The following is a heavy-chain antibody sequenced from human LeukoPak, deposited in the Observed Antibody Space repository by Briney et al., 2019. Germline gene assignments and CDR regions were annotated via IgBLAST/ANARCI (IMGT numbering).Heavy chain of an antibody. CDR2: IYYSGST. D-gene: IGHD4-17*01. CDR1: GGSISSYY. CDR3: ARGVHGDYRWYFDL. V-gene: IGHV4-59*01. J-gene: IGHJ2*01. Sequence: PSETLSLTCTVSGGSISSYYWSWIRQPPGKGLEWIGYIYYSGSTNYNPSLKSRVTISLDTSKNQFSLKVSSVTAADTAAYFCARGVHGDYRWYFDLWGRGTLVTVSS.